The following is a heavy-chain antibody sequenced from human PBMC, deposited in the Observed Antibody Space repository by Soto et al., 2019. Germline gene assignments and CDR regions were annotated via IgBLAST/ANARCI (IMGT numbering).Heavy chain of an antibody. CDR3: ARRYGGNFDY. Sequence: QVQLQESGPGLVKPSETLSLTCTVSGGSISSYYWSWIRQPPGKGLEWIGYIYYSGSTNYNPSLKSRVTTSVDTSKNQVSLKLSSVTAADTAVYYCARRYGGNFDYWGQGTLVTVSS. V-gene: IGHV4-59*01. J-gene: IGHJ4*02. CDR2: IYYSGST. CDR1: GGSISSYY. D-gene: IGHD3-16*01.